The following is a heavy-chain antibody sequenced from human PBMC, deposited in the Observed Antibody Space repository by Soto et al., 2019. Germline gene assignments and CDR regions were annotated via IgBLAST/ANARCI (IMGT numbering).Heavy chain of an antibody. CDR3: ARRLITLVRGVII. Sequence: PSDTLSLTCTVSGGSISSSSYYWGWIRQPPGKGLEWIGSIYYSGSTYYNPSLKSRVTISVDTSKNQFSLKLSSVTAADTAVYYCARRLITLVRGVIIWGQGTLVPSPQ. CDR2: IYYSGST. CDR1: GGSISSSSYY. V-gene: IGHV4-39*01. D-gene: IGHD3-10*01. J-gene: IGHJ4*02.